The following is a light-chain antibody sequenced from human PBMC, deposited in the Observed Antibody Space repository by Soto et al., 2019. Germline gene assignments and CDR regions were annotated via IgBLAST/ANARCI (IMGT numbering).Light chain of an antibody. J-gene: IGLJ2*01. CDR1: NIGAKG. Sequence: VLTQPPSVSVAPGQTASITCGGNNIGAKGVHWYQQKNPGQAPVLVVFDDRARPSAIPERFSGSNSGNTATLTISRVEAGDEADYYCQVWHSTSVRVFGGGTQLTVL. CDR2: DDR. CDR3: QVWHSTSVRV. V-gene: IGLV3-21*02.